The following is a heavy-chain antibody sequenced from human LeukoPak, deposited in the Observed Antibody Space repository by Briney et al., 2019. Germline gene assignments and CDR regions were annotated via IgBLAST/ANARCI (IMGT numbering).Heavy chain of an antibody. D-gene: IGHD5-12*01. CDR1: GGSISSYY. J-gene: IGHJ5*02. V-gene: IGHV4-59*01. CDR2: IYYSGST. Sequence: SETLTLTCTVSGGSISSYYWSWIRQPPGKGLEWIGYIYYSGSTNYNPSLKSRVTISVDTSKNQFSLKLSSVTAADTAVYYCARDLGYGDVNWFDPWGQGTLVTVSS. CDR3: ARDLGYGDVNWFDP.